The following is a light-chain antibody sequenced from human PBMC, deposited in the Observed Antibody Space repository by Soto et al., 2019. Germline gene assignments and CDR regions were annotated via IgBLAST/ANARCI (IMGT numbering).Light chain of an antibody. CDR2: AAS. Sequence: EIVMTQSPATLSVSPGERATLSCRASQSISSNLAWYQQRPGQAPRLLIYAASTRATGIPVRFSGSGSGTEFTLTISSLQSEDFAVYYCQQHNNWQWTFDQGTRVEIK. J-gene: IGKJ1*01. V-gene: IGKV3-15*01. CDR3: QQHNNWQWT. CDR1: QSISSN.